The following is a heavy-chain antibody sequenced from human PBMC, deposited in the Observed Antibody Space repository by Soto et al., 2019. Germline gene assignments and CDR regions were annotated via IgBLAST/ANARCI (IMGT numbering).Heavy chain of an antibody. CDR2: IYYSGST. CDR3: ARLGTPVAPFDY. J-gene: IGHJ4*02. CDR1: GGSIRSYY. V-gene: IGHV4-59*08. D-gene: IGHD4-17*01. Sequence: QVQLQESGPGLVEPSETLSLTCTVSGGSIRSYYWSWIRQPPGKGLEWIGNIYYSGSTNYNPSLKSRVTPSVDTSKNRFALKLSPLTAADTAVYYCARLGTPVAPFDYWGQGTLVTVSS.